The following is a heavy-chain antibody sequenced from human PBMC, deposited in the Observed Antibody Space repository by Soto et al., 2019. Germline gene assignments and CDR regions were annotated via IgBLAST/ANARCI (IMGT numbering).Heavy chain of an antibody. CDR1: GYAFTTYG. J-gene: IGHJ4*02. CDR3: ARGRYGDY. Sequence: QVHLVQSGAEVKKPGASVKVSCQGSGYAFTTYGITWVRQAPGQGLEWMGWISAPNGNPNYAQKLQGRGTVTRATSTSTAYMEPTSLRYDDTAVYSCARGRYGDYWGQGALVTVSS. D-gene: IGHD1-1*01. CDR2: ISAPNGNP. V-gene: IGHV1-18*01.